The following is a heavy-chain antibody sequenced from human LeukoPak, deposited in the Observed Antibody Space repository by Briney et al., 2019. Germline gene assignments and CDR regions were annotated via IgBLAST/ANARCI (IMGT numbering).Heavy chain of an antibody. CDR3: ARSAGNYGMDV. Sequence: PGGSLRLSCAASRFTFSSYDMHWVRQATGKGLEWVSAIGTAGDTYYPGSVKGRFTISRENAKNSLYLQMNSLRAGDTAVYYCARSAGNYGMDVWGQGTTVTVSS. J-gene: IGHJ6*02. V-gene: IGHV3-13*01. CDR1: RFTFSSYD. CDR2: IGTAGDT.